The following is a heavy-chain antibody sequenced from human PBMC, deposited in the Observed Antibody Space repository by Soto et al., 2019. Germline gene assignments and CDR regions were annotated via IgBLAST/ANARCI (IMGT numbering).Heavy chain of an antibody. CDR1: GFTFSSYS. J-gene: IGHJ6*02. CDR3: ARGVAHYYYGMDV. D-gene: IGHD5-12*01. Sequence: LRLSCAASGFTFSSYSMNWVRQAPGKGLEWVSSISSSSSYIYYADSVKGRFTISRDNAKNSLYLQMNSLRAEDTAVYYCARGVAHYYYGMDVWGQGTTVTVSS. V-gene: IGHV3-21*01. CDR2: ISSSSSYI.